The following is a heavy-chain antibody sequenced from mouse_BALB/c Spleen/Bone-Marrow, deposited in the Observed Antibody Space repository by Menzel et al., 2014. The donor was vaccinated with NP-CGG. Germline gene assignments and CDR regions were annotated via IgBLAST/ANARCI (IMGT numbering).Heavy chain of an antibody. Sequence: EVKLMESGGGLVKPGGSLKLSCAASGFTFSSYTMSWVRQTPEKRLEWVATISSGGSYTYYPDSVKGRFTISRDNAKNTLYLRMSSLKSEDTAMYYCTRDPYYYGSSYAMDYWGQGTSVTVSS. D-gene: IGHD1-1*01. CDR3: TRDPYYYGSSYAMDY. CDR1: GFTFSSYT. V-gene: IGHV5-6-4*01. CDR2: ISSGGSYT. J-gene: IGHJ4*01.